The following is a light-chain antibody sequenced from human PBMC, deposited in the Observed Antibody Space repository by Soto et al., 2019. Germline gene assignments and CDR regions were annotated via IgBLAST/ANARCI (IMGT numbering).Light chain of an antibody. CDR3: QQLKSNPLS. CDR2: GSY. CDR1: QHNGLF. V-gene: IGKV1-9*01. J-gene: IGKJ4*01. Sequence: DIQLTQSPYFLSASVGDRISITCRASQHNGLFLAWYQQIPGQAPILLMYGSYRLENGVHSRFSGSESGTEFTLTVSSLQPEDVGPYYCQQLKSNPLSFGGGTKGEVK.